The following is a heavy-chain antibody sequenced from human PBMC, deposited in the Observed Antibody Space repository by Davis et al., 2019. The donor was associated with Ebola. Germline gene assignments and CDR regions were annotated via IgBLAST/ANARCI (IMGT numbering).Heavy chain of an antibody. CDR2: ISGSGGST. CDR1: GFTFSSYA. D-gene: IGHD3-10*01. Sequence: GESLKISCAASGFTFSSYAMSWVRQAPGKGLEWVSAISGSGGSTYYADSVKGRFTISRDNSKNTLYLQMNSLRAEDTAVYYCAKDYGSGSPYFDYWGQGTLVTVSS. V-gene: IGHV3-23*01. J-gene: IGHJ4*02. CDR3: AKDYGSGSPYFDY.